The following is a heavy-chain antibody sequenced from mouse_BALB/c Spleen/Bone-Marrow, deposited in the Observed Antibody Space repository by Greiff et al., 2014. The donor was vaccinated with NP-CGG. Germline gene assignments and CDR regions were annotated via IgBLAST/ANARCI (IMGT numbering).Heavy chain of an antibody. Sequence: QVQLKESGPGLAAPSPSLSITCTVSGFSLTSYGVHWVRQPPGKGLEWLGVIWAGGSTNDNSALMSRLSISKDNSKSQVFLKMNSLQTDDTAMYYCARVYRWYFDVWGAGTTVTVSS. J-gene: IGHJ1*01. CDR3: ARVYRWYFDV. CDR2: IWAGGST. D-gene: IGHD2-3*01. V-gene: IGHV2-9*02. CDR1: GFSLTSYG.